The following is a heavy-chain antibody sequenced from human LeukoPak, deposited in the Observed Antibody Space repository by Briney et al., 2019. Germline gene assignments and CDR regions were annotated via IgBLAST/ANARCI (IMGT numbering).Heavy chain of an antibody. CDR2: IYSGGST. CDR3: ARNRVAFYYFDY. V-gene: IGHV3-66*01. Sequence: PGGSLRLSCAASGFTVSSNYMSWVRQAPGKGLEWVSVIYSGGSTYYADSVKGRFTISRDNSKNTLYLQMNSLRAEDTAVYYCARNRVAFYYFDYWGQGTLVTVSP. CDR1: GFTVSSNY. D-gene: IGHD5-12*01. J-gene: IGHJ4*02.